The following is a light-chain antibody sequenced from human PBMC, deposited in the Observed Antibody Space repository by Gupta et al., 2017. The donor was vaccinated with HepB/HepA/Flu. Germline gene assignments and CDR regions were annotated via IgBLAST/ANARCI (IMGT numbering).Light chain of an antibody. CDR1: QSVSSY. Sequence: EIVLTQSPTTLSLSPGGRATLSCRASQSVSSYLAWYQQKPGQAPRLLIYDASERDTGIPDRLSGRGSGKDFTLTITRLEHEDFAGYYWQQRSSWLTFGGGTKVELQ. CDR3: QQRSSWLT. V-gene: IGKV3-11*01. CDR2: DAS. J-gene: IGKJ4*01.